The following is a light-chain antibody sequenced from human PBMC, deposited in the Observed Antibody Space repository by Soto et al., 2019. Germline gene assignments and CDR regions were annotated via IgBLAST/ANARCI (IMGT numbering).Light chain of an antibody. CDR2: GAS. Sequence: EIVLTQSPGTLSSSPEERATLSCRASQSVSNYLAWYQRKPGQAPRLLIYGASIRATGIPDGFSGSGSGIDFALTVSRLEPEDFAVYYCHQYGGSPQTFGQGTKVEIK. V-gene: IGKV3-20*01. J-gene: IGKJ1*01. CDR1: QSVSNY. CDR3: HQYGGSPQT.